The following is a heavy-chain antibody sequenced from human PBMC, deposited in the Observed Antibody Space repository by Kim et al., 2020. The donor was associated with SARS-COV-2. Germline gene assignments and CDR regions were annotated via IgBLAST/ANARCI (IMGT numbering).Heavy chain of an antibody. Sequence: SETLSLTCSVSGGSITSYYWGWIRQPPGKGLEWIGYIFYSGNTNYSPSLKSRLTISIYPPKNEFSLRLSSVTTADTAVYYCARQRGSYIEYWGQGALVTVSS. J-gene: IGHJ4*02. CDR1: GGSITSYY. CDR2: IFYSGNT. CDR3: ARQRGSYIEY. D-gene: IGHD1-26*01. V-gene: IGHV4-59*13.